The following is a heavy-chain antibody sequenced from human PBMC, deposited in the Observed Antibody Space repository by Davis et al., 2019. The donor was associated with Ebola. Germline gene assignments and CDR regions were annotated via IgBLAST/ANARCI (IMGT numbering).Heavy chain of an antibody. CDR2: ISGSGGST. J-gene: IGHJ1*01. Sequence: GESLKISCAASGFTFSDYYMSWVRQAPGKGLEWVSAISGSGGSTYYADSVKGRFTISRDNSKNTLYLQMNSLRAEDTAVYYCAKWGDFWSGDEYFQHWGQGTLVTVSS. V-gene: IGHV3-23*01. D-gene: IGHD3-3*01. CDR3: AKWGDFWSGDEYFQH. CDR1: GFTFSDYY.